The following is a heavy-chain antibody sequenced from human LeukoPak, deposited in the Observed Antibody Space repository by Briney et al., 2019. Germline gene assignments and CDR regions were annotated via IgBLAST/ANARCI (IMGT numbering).Heavy chain of an antibody. CDR2: INPNSGYT. Sequence: ASVKVSCKASGYTFTNYYIHWVRQAPGQGLEWMGLINPNSGYTNYAQKFQGRVTMTRDTSTSTAYMELSSLRSDDTAVYYCAAGYLGGAGWVVGVDYWAQGTMVTVSS. D-gene: IGHD6-19*01. V-gene: IGHV1-2*02. CDR3: AAGYLGGAGWVVGVDY. J-gene: IGHJ3*01. CDR1: GYTFTNYY.